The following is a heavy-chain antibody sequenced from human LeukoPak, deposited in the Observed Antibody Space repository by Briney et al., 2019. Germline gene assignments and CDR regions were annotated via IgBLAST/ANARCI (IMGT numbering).Heavy chain of an antibody. CDR1: GGSFSGYY. D-gene: IGHD6-19*01. J-gene: IGHJ4*02. CDR2: INHSGST. V-gene: IGHV4-34*01. CDR3: ARAGSGYRD. Sequence: SETLSLTCAVYGGSFSGYYWSWIRQPPGKGREWIGEINHSGSTNYNPSLKSRVTISVDTSKNQFSLKLTSVTAADTAVYYCARAGSGYRDWGQGTLVTVSS.